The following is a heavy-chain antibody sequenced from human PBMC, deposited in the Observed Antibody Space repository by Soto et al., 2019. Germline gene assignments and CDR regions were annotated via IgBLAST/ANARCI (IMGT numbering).Heavy chain of an antibody. V-gene: IGHV3-48*02. CDR1: GFTFSPYS. CDR2: ISSGGDTI. Sequence: GGSLRLSCAVSGFTFSPYSMNWVRQAPGKGLEWISYISSGGDTIYYADSARGRFTVSRDNTKNSLYLQMDSLRDEDTAVYYCARDRSTIYGVVTPIDYWGQGTLVTVSS. J-gene: IGHJ4*02. D-gene: IGHD3-3*01. CDR3: ARDRSTIYGVVTPIDY.